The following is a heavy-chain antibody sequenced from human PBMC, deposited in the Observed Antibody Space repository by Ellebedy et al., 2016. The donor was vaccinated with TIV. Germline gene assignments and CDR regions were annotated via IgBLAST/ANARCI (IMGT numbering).Heavy chain of an antibody. CDR1: GFTFSSYA. D-gene: IGHD7-27*01. CDR3: AKGLTGDRGGWGWYFDL. J-gene: IGHJ2*01. V-gene: IGHV3-23*01. CDR2: ISGSGGST. Sequence: GESLKISCAASGFTFSSYAMSWVRQAPGKGLEWVSTISGSGGSTYYADSVRGRFTISRDNSKNTLYLQMNSLRVEDTAVYYCAKGLTGDRGGWGWYFDLWGRGTLVTVSS.